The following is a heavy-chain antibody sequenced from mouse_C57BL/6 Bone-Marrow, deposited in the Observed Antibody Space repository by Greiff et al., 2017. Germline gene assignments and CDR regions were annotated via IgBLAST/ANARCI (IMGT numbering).Heavy chain of an antibody. Sequence: QVQLQQPGAELVKPGASVKMSCKASGYTFTSYWITWVKQRPGQGLEWIGDIYPGSGSTNYNEKFKSKATLTVDTSSSTAYMQLGSLTSEDSAVYYCARFCDYDGGYAMDYWGQGTSVTVSS. V-gene: IGHV1-55*01. CDR2: IYPGSGST. CDR3: ARFCDYDGGYAMDY. J-gene: IGHJ4*01. D-gene: IGHD2-4*01. CDR1: GYTFTSYW.